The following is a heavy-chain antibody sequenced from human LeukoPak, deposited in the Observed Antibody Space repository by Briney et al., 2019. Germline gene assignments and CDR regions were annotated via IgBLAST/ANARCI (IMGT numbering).Heavy chain of an antibody. CDR1: GFTFSMYG. Sequence: GGSLRLSCVISGFTFSMYGMHWVRQAPGKGLEWLGLIAYDGNNKNYADSVKGRFTISRDNSKNTVFLQMNSLRTEDTAVYYCAKWRRGHYYGSGTELDYWGQGTLVTVSS. CDR2: IAYDGNNK. D-gene: IGHD3-10*01. J-gene: IGHJ4*02. CDR3: AKWRRGHYYGSGTELDY. V-gene: IGHV3-30*18.